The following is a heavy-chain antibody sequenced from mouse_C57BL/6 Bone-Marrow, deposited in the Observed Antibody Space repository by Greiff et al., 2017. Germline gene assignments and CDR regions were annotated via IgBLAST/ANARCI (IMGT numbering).Heavy chain of an antibody. CDR3: ARQGTGWYLDV. CDR2: ISSGGSYT. D-gene: IGHD3-3*01. V-gene: IGHV5-6*01. J-gene: IGHJ1*03. CDR1: GFTFSSYG. Sequence: EVQVVESGGDLVKPGGSLKLSCAASGFTFSSYGMSWVRQTPDKRLEWVATISSGGSYTYYPDSVKGRFTISRDNAKNTLYLQMSSLKSDDTAMDYCARQGTGWYLDVWGTGTTVTVSS.